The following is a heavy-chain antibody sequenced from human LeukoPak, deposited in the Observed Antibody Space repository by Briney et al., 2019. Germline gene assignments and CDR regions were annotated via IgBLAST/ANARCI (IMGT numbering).Heavy chain of an antibody. CDR1: GFTFSNAW. J-gene: IGHJ4*02. D-gene: IGHD3-3*01. Sequence: KPGGSLRLSCAASGFTFSNAWMSWVRQAPGKGLEWVGRIKSKTDGGTTDYAAPVKARFTISRDDSKNTLYLQMNSLRAEDTAVYYCAKVPRGAGTSSGYWGQGTLVTVSS. V-gene: IGHV3-15*01. CDR3: AKVPRGAGTSSGY. CDR2: IKSKTDGGTT.